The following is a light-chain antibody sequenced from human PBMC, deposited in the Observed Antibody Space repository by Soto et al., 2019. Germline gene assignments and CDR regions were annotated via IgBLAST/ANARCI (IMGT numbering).Light chain of an antibody. CDR1: SSDIGSYNY. CDR3: SSYGASSTL. CDR2: DVS. J-gene: IGLJ3*02. V-gene: IGLV2-14*03. Sequence: ALTQPASLSGSPGQSITISCTGTSSDIGSYNYVSWYQQHPGKAPKLMIFDVSYRPSGISDRFSGSKSGNTASLTISGLQPDDEADYYCSSYGASSTLFGGGTKLTVL.